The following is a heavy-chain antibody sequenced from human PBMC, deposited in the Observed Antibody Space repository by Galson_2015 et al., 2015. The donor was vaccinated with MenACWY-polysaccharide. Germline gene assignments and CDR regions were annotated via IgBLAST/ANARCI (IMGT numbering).Heavy chain of an antibody. J-gene: IGHJ3*02. V-gene: IGHV7-4-1*02. D-gene: IGHD2-21*02. Sequence: SVKVSCKASGYLFSNFDINWVRQAPGQGLEWMGWISTKTGRPTYALGFAGRFVFSLDTSVSTAYLQISSLKAEDTAVYFCTRDSRYCSGDCYMASEIWGQGTTVTVSS. CDR2: ISTKTGRP. CDR3: TRDSRYCSGDCYMASEI. CDR1: GYLFSNFD.